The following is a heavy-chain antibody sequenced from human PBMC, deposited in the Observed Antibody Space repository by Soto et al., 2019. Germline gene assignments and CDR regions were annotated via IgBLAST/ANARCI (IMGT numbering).Heavy chain of an antibody. CDR3: AAGFPPDY. D-gene: IGHD3-10*01. V-gene: IGHV3-7*01. CDR2: IKGDGSEK. J-gene: IGHJ4*02. Sequence: EVQLVESGGCWVQPGGSLKLSCAASGFTFSSVWMNWVRQAPGKGLEWVANIKGDGSEKYYVDSVKGRFTISRDNAKNSLYLEMNRMRAEDTAVYYCAAGFPPDYWGQGTLVTVS. CDR1: GFTFSSVW.